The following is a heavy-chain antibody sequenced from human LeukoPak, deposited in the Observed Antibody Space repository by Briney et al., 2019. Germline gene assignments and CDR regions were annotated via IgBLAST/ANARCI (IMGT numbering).Heavy chain of an antibody. V-gene: IGHV4-39*01. CDR2: IYFSGST. D-gene: IGHD6-13*01. Sequence: SETLSLTCTVSGVSISSSSYYWGWIRQPPGKGLEWIGSIYFSGSTYYNPSLKSRVTISVDTSKNQYSLKLSSVTAADTAVYYCATTYSSSATWYYYYYMDVWGKGTTVTVSS. J-gene: IGHJ6*03. CDR3: ATTYSSSATWYYYYYMDV. CDR1: GVSISSSSYY.